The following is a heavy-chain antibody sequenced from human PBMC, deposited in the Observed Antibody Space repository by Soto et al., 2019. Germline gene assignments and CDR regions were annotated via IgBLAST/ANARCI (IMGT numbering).Heavy chain of an antibody. V-gene: IGHV4-39*02. J-gene: IGHJ6*02. D-gene: IGHD5-12*01. CDR3: AREDLAYSGDDYYYYGMDV. CDR1: GGSISSSSYY. CDR2: IYYSGST. Sequence: SETLSLTCTVSGGSISSSSYYWGWIRQPPGKGLEWIGSIYYSGSTYYNPSLKSRVTISVDTSKNQFSLKLSSVTAADTAVYYCAREDLAYSGDDYYYYGMDVWGQGTTVTVSS.